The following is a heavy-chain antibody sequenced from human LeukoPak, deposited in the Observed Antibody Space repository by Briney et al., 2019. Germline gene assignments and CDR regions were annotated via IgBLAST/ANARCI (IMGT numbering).Heavy chain of an antibody. CDR2: MNPNSGNT. D-gene: IGHD3-16*02. J-gene: IGHJ4*02. CDR3: ARGASYYDYVWGSYRYYFDY. Sequence: ASVKVSCKASGYTFTSYDINWVRQATGQGLEWMGWMNPNSGNTGYAQKFQGRVTITRNTSINTAYMELSSLRSEDTAVFYCARGASYYDYVWGSYRYYFDYWGQGTLVTVSS. V-gene: IGHV1-8*03. CDR1: GYTFTSYD.